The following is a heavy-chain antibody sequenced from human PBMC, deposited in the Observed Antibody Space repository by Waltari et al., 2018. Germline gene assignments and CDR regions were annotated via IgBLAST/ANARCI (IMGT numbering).Heavy chain of an antibody. Sequence: QVQLQESGPGLVKPSQTLSLPCTVSGGSISSGDYYWSWIRQPPGKGLEWIGYIYYSGSTYYNPSLKSRVTISVDTSKNQFSLKLSSVTAADTAVYYCAREVGATTHYFDYWGQGTLVTVSS. V-gene: IGHV4-30-4*08. D-gene: IGHD1-26*01. CDR3: AREVGATTHYFDY. J-gene: IGHJ4*02. CDR1: GGSISSGDYY. CDR2: IYYSGST.